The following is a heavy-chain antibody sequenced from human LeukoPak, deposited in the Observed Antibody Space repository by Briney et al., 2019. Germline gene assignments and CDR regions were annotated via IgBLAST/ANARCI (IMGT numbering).Heavy chain of an antibody. Sequence: SETLSLTCTVPGGSISSYYWSWIRQPPGKGLEWIGYIYYSGSTNYNPSLKSRVTISVDTSKNQFSLKLSSVTAADTAVYYCARERAVTTYYYIDYWGQGTLVTVSS. CDR2: IYYSGST. CDR1: GGSISSYY. D-gene: IGHD4-17*01. V-gene: IGHV4-59*01. CDR3: ARERAVTTYYYIDY. J-gene: IGHJ4*02.